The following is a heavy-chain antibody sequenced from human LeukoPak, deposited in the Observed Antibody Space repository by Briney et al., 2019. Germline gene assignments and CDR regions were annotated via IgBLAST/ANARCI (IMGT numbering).Heavy chain of an antibody. CDR2: IYTSGST. CDR3: ARDKAGTGWLVD. J-gene: IGHJ4*02. D-gene: IGHD3-9*01. CDR1: GGSISSYY. Sequence: SETLSLTCTVSGGSISSYYWSWIRQPAGKGLEWIGRIYTSGSTNYNPSLKSRVTISVDTSKNQFSLKLSSVTATDTAVYYRARDKAGTGWLVDWGQGTLVTVSS. V-gene: IGHV4-4*07.